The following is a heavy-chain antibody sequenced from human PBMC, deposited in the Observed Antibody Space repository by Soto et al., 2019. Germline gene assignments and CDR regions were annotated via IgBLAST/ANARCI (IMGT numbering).Heavy chain of an antibody. CDR3: VRSPQPMIVVVITSRYGMDV. V-gene: IGHV3-48*03. CDR2: ISSSSRSI. D-gene: IGHD3-22*01. Sequence: EVQLVESGGNLVQPGGSLRLSCAASGFTFSSYEMNWVRQAPGKGLEWISYISSSSRSIYYADSVKGRFTISRDNAKNSLYLQMNSLRVEDTAVYYCVRSPQPMIVVVITSRYGMDVWGQGTTVTVSS. CDR1: GFTFSSYE. J-gene: IGHJ6*02.